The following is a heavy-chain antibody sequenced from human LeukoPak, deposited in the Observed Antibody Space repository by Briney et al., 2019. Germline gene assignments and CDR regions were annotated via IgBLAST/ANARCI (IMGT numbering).Heavy chain of an antibody. V-gene: IGHV5-51*01. CDR2: IYPGDSDT. D-gene: IGHD6-13*01. CDR3: ARLAAGIAAGDNRIYFDY. J-gene: IGHJ4*02. Sequence: GESLKTSCKGSGYSFTSYWIGWVRQMPGKGLEWMGIIYPGDSDTRYSPSFQGQVTISADKSISTAYLQWSSLKASDTAMYYCARLAAGIAAGDNRIYFDYWGQGTLVTVSS. CDR1: GYSFTSYW.